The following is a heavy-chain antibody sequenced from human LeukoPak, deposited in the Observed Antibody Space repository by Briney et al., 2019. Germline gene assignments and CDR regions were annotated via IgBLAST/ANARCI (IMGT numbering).Heavy chain of an antibody. J-gene: IGHJ6*02. CDR1: GYTFTSYG. V-gene: IGHV1-18*01. CDR3: ARDGPTYYYDSSGYKGNLYYYGMDV. CDR2: ISAYNGNT. D-gene: IGHD3-22*01. Sequence: ASVKVSCKASGYTFTSYGISWVRQAPGQGLEWMGWISAYNGNTNYAQKLQGRVTMTTDTSTSTAYMELRSLRSDDTAVYYCARDGPTYYYDSSGYKGNLYYYGMDVWGQGTTVTVS.